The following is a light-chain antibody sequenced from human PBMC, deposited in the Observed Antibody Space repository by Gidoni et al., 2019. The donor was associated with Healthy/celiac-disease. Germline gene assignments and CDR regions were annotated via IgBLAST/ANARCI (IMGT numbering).Light chain of an antibody. V-gene: IGKV2-28*01. J-gene: IGKJ2*01. CDR2: LGS. CDR1: QSLLHSNGYNY. Sequence: DIVMTQSQLSLPVTPGEPASISCRSSQSLLHSNGYNYLDWYLQKPGQSPQLLIYLGSNRASGVPDRFSGSGSGTDFTLKISRVEAEDFGVYYCMQALQTPYTFGQGTKLEI. CDR3: MQALQTPYT.